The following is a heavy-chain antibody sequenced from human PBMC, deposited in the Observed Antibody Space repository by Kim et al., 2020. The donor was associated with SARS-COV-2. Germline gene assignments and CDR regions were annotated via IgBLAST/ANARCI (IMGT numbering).Heavy chain of an antibody. Sequence: PSLRGRVTISVDTSKNQFSLKLDSVTAADTAVYYCARDRRGTHGALAFDIWGQGTMVTVSS. V-gene: IGHV4-39*07. CDR3: ARDRRGTHGALAFDI. D-gene: IGHD1-1*01. J-gene: IGHJ3*02.